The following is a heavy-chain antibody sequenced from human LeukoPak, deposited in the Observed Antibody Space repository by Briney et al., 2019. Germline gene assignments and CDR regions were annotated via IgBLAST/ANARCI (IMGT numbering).Heavy chain of an antibody. V-gene: IGHV3-23*01. J-gene: IGHJ4*02. CDR3: ARDEDYDFWRGYSTRSDY. CDR2: ITGSGAST. Sequence: GGSLRLSCEVSGFTFRMYAMSWVRQAPGKGLQWVSSITGSGASTYYADSVKGRFTISRDTSKNTLYLQMNSLRAEDTAVYYCARDEDYDFWRGYSTRSDYWGQGTLVTVSS. CDR1: GFTFRMYA. D-gene: IGHD3-3*01.